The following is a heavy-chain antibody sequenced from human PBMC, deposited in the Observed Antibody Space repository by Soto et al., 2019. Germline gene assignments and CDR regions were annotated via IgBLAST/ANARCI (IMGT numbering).Heavy chain of an antibody. D-gene: IGHD3-10*01. CDR3: ARGSGSGLYYYGMDV. Sequence: PSETLSLTCAVYGGSFSGYYWSWIRQPPGKGLEWIGEINHSGSTYYNPSLKSRVTISVDTSKNQFSLKLSSVTAADTAVYYCARGSGSGLYYYGMDVWGQGTTVTVSS. CDR1: GGSFSGYY. CDR2: INHSGST. J-gene: IGHJ6*02. V-gene: IGHV4-34*01.